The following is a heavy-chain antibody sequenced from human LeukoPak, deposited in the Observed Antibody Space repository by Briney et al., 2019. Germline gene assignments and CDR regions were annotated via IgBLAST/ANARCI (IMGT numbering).Heavy chain of an antibody. D-gene: IGHD6-6*01. CDR3: ARGGWGSSPYFDY. CDR1: GYTFTGYY. J-gene: IGHJ4*02. V-gene: IGHV1-2*02. Sequence: SVKVSCKTSGYTFTGYYMHWVRQAPGQGLEWMGSVGPNTGDTNYPQNFQGRVTMTRDTSISTAYMELSSLRYDDTAVYYCARGGWGSSPYFDYWGQGTLVTVSS. CDR2: VGPNTGDT.